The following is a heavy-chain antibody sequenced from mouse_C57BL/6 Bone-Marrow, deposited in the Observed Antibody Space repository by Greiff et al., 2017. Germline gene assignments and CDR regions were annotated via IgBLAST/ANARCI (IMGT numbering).Heavy chain of an antibody. D-gene: IGHD2-5*01. CDR1: GYTFTSYT. J-gene: IGHJ2*01. V-gene: IGHV1-4*01. Sequence: QVQLQPSGAELARPGASVKMSCKASGYTFTSYTMHWVKQRPGQGLEWIGYINPSSGYTKYNQKFKDKATLTADKSSSTAYMQLSSLTSEDSAVYYCSLGDSTYYFDYWGQGTTLTVSS. CDR2: INPSSGYT. CDR3: SLGDSTYYFDY.